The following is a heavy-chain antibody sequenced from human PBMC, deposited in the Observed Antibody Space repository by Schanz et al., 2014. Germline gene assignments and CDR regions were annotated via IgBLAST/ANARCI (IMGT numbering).Heavy chain of an antibody. CDR1: GFSFSSYA. CDR2: ISGSGGST. CDR3: AKGRFGELRAFDI. D-gene: IGHD3-10*01. V-gene: IGHV3-23*01. J-gene: IGHJ3*02. Sequence: EVQLLESGGGLVEPGGSLRLSCAASGFSFSSYAMGWVRQARGKGLEWVSAISGSGGSTYYADSVKGRFTISRDNSKNTLYLQMNSLRAEDTAVYYCAKGRFGELRAFDIWGQGTMVTVSS.